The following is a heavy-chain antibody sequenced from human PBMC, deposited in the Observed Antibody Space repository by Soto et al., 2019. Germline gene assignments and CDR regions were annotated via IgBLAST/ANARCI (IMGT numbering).Heavy chain of an antibody. Sequence: GDAKAGYYGSWVRQANGKGLEWMGWINPDNGVPNYAQKFQGRVTVSRDTSINTAYMELSRLTSDDTAVYYCARTDYHFPTLTYDSDYWGQGTLVP. J-gene: IGHJ4*02. CDR1: GDAKAGYY. CDR3: ARTDYHFPTLTYDSDY. D-gene: IGHD5-12*01. CDR2: INPDNGVP. V-gene: IGHV1-2*02.